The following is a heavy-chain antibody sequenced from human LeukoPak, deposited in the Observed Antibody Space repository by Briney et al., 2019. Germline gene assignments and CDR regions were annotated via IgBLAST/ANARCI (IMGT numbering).Heavy chain of an antibody. CDR2: IRPDGSNK. CDR3: ARGPNYGDSFPNWYFDL. Sequence: GGSLRLSCAASGFTFSTYGMHWVRQAPGKGLDWVAFIRPDGSNKYFADSVKGRFTISRDNSRNTLYLQMNSLRAEDTAVYYCARGPNYGDSFPNWYFDLWGRGTLVTVSS. V-gene: IGHV3-30*02. J-gene: IGHJ2*01. CDR1: GFTFSTYG. D-gene: IGHD4-17*01.